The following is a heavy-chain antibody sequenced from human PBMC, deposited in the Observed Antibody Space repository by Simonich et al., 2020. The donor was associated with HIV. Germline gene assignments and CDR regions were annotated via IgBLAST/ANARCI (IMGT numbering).Heavy chain of an antibody. CDR3: ARVWGSNALDI. Sequence: EVQLVESGGGLVQPGGSLRLSCAASGFTFSSYEMNWVRQAPGKGLEWISYISSRDSTIYYADSVKDRFTISRDNAKNSLYLQMNSLRAEDTAVYYCARVWGSNALDIWGQGTMVTVSS. CDR2: ISSRDSTI. D-gene: IGHD7-27*01. CDR1: GFTFSSYE. V-gene: IGHV3-48*03. J-gene: IGHJ3*02.